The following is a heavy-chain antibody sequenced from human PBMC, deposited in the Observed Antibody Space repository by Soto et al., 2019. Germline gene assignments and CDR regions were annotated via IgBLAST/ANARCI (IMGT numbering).Heavy chain of an antibody. Sequence: SVKVSCKASGGTFSSYAISWVRQAPRQGLEWMGGIIPIFGTANYAQKFQGRVTITADESTGTGYMELSSLRCEDTAVYYCARPADSSGDDGLGYYYGMDVWGKGTTVTVPS. CDR1: GGTFSSYA. D-gene: IGHD3-22*01. V-gene: IGHV1-69*13. J-gene: IGHJ6*04. CDR3: ARPADSSGDDGLGYYYGMDV. CDR2: IIPIFGTA.